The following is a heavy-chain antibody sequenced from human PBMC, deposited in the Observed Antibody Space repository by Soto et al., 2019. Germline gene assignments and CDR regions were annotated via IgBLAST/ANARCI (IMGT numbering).Heavy chain of an antibody. Sequence: QVQLQQWGAGLLKPSETLSLTCAVYGGSFSGYYWSWIRQPPGKGLEWIGEINHSGSTNYNPSLKIRVTISVDTSKNQFSLKLSSVTAADTAVYYCARAREADYGEDYWGQGTLVTVSS. J-gene: IGHJ4*02. CDR3: ARAREADYGEDY. D-gene: IGHD4-17*01. V-gene: IGHV4-34*01. CDR2: INHSGST. CDR1: GGSFSGYY.